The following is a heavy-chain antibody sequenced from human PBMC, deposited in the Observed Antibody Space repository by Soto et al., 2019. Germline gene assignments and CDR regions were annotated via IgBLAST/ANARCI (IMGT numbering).Heavy chain of an antibody. CDR2: INPNSGGT. D-gene: IGHD6-6*01. J-gene: IGHJ6*02. V-gene: IGHV1-2*04. CDR3: ARGGWNIAAPRKPGYYYGMDV. Sequence: ASVKVSCKASGYTFTGYYMHWVRQAPGQGLEWMGWINPNSGGTNYAQKFQGWVTMTRDTSISTAYMELSRLRSDDTAVYYCARGGWNIAAPRKPGYYYGMDVWGQGTTVTVSS. CDR1: GYTFTGYY.